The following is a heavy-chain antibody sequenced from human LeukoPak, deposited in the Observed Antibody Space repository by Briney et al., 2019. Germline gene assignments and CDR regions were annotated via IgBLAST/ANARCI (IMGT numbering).Heavy chain of an antibody. CDR2: INHSGST. V-gene: IGHV4-34*01. J-gene: IGHJ4*02. Sequence: PSETLSLTCAVYGGSFSGYYWSWIRQPPGKGLEWIGEINHSGSTNYNPSLKSRVTISVDTSKNQLSLKLSSVTAADTAVYYCARDECSGGSCSLDYWGQGTLVTVSS. D-gene: IGHD2-15*01. CDR1: GGSFSGYY. CDR3: ARDECSGGSCSLDY.